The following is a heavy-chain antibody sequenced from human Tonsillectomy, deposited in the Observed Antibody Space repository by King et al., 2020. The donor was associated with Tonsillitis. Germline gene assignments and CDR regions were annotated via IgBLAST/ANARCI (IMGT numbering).Heavy chain of an antibody. J-gene: IGHJ3*02. CDR2: IHYDGSNK. Sequence: VQLVESGGGVVQPGGSLRLSCAASGVTFSSYDMHWVRQAPGKGLEWVAFIHYDGSNKYYADSVKGRFTISRDNYKNTLYLQMNSLRAEDTAVYYCAKDWDNWAYDAFDIWGQGTMVTVSS. V-gene: IGHV3-30*02. CDR3: AKDWDNWAYDAFDI. D-gene: IGHD1-20*01. CDR1: GVTFSSYD.